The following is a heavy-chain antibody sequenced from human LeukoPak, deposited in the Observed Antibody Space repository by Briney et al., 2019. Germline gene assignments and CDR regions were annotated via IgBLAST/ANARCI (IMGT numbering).Heavy chain of an antibody. V-gene: IGHV1-46*01. CDR2: INPSGGST. Sequence: ASVKVSCKASGYTFTSYYMHWVRQAPGQGLEWMGIINPSGGSTSYAQKFQGRVTMTRDTSISTAYMELSRLRSDDTAVYYCARVRRAAVAGGDFNYWGQGTLVTVSS. CDR3: ARVRRAAVAGGDFNY. CDR1: GYTFTSYY. D-gene: IGHD6-19*01. J-gene: IGHJ4*02.